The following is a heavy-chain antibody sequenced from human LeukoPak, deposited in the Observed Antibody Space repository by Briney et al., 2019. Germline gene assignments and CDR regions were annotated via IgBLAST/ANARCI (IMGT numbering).Heavy chain of an antibody. CDR3: AGLYGSGSYYGY. CDR1: GDSISSSSYY. CDR2: IYYSGNT. V-gene: IGHV4-39*01. D-gene: IGHD3-10*01. Sequence: SETLSLTCTVSGDSISSSSYYWGWIRQPPGKGLEWIGNIYYSGNTYYNPSLKSRVTISVDTSKNQFSLKLSSVTAADTAVYYCAGLYGSGSYYGYWGQGTLVTVSS. J-gene: IGHJ4*02.